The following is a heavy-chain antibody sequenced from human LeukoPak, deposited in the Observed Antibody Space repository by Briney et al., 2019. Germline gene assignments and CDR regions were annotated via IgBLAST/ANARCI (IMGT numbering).Heavy chain of an antibody. J-gene: IGHJ4*02. D-gene: IGHD3-22*01. Sequence: SETLSLTCTVSGASMSTYYWSWIRQPPGKGLEWIGEINHSGSTNYNPSLKSRVTISVDTSKNQFSLKLSSVTAADTAVYYCARHTTYYYDSSGSAGGEIDYWGQGTLVTVSS. CDR1: GASMSTYY. V-gene: IGHV4-59*08. CDR3: ARHTTYYYDSSGSAGGEIDY. CDR2: INHSGST.